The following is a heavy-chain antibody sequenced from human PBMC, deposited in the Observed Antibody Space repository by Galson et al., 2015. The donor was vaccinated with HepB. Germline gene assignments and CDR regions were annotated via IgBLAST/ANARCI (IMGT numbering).Heavy chain of an antibody. D-gene: IGHD3-22*01. Sequence: SLRLSCAASGFTFSSYWMHWVRQAPGKGLVWVSRINSDGSSTSYADSVKGRFTISRDNAKNTLYLQMNSLRAEDTAVYYCARGGRRGYYDSSGYYKYWGQGTLVTVSS. CDR3: ARGGRRGYYDSSGYYKY. J-gene: IGHJ4*02. CDR1: GFTFSSYW. V-gene: IGHV3-74*01. CDR2: INSDGSST.